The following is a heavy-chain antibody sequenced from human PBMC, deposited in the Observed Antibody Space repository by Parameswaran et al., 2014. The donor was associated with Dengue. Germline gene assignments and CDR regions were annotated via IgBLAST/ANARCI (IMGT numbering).Heavy chain of an antibody. D-gene: IGHD1-20*01. CDR2: IYPGDSDT. J-gene: IGHJ4*02. V-gene: IGHV5-51*01. CDR3: ATTITGIFDY. Sequence: VRQAPGKGLEWMGFIYPGDSDTRYSPSFQGQVTISADKSITTAYLQWTSLKASDTAMYYCATTITGIFDYWGQGTLVTVSS.